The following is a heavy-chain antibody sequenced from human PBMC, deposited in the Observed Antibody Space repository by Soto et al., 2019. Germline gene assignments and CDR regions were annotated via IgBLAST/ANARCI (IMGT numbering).Heavy chain of an antibody. J-gene: IGHJ6*02. CDR1: GYTFTRYY. V-gene: IGHV1-46*01. Sequence: ASVKVSCKASGYTFTRYYMHWVRQAPGQGLEWMGVINPSGGSVSYAQNSQGRVTMTTDTSTSTAYMELRSLRSDDTAVYYCARDCSGGSCYSYYYYGMDVWGQGTTVTVSS. D-gene: IGHD2-15*01. CDR3: ARDCSGGSCYSYYYYGMDV. CDR2: INPSGGSV.